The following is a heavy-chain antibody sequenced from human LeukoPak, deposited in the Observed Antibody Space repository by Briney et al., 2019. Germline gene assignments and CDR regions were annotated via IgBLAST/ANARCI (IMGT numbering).Heavy chain of an antibody. J-gene: IGHJ4*02. Sequence: GGSLRLSCAASGFTFSDYYMSWIRQAPGKGLECVSCSGGSGSSIYYADSVKGRFTISRDNAKNSLYLQLNSLRAEDTAVYYCARVRWDSGGSHFDYFDYWGQGTLVTVSS. CDR1: GFTFSDYY. CDR2: SGGSGSSI. CDR3: ARVRWDSGGSHFDYFDY. V-gene: IGHV3-11*01. D-gene: IGHD3-22*01.